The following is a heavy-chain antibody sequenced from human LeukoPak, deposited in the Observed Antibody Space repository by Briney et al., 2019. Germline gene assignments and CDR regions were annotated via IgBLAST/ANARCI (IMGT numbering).Heavy chain of an antibody. CDR1: GGSISSYY. CDR3: ARHSLRTRGWLDP. V-gene: IGHV4-59*08. J-gene: IGHJ5*02. CDR2: IYYSGST. Sequence: ETLSLTCTVSGGSISSYYWSWIRQPPGKGLEWIGYIYYSGSTNYNPSLKSRVTISVDTSKNQFSLKLSSVTAADTAVYYCARHSLRTRGWLDPWGQGTLVTVSS. D-gene: IGHD2-2*01.